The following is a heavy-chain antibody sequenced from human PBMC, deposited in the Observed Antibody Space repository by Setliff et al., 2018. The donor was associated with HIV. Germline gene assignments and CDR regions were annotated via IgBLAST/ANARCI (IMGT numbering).Heavy chain of an antibody. CDR1: GYILSAYY. J-gene: IGHJ5*02. V-gene: IGHV1-2*02. D-gene: IGHD7-27*01. CDR2: INPNSGGT. Sequence: ASVKVSCKAPGYILSAYYMHWVRQAPGQGLEWMGWINPNSGGTNYAQKFQGRVTLTRDTSISTDYMELSRLTSDDTAVYYCAGNPIQIKRWSPGETWFDTWGQGTVVTVSS. CDR3: AGNPIQIKRWSPGETWFDT.